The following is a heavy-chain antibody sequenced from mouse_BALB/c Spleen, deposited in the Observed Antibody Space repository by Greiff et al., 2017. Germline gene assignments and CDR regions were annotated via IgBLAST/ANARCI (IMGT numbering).Heavy chain of an antibody. D-gene: IGHD2-1*01. CDR3: GRGNPNYGNYLAMDY. Sequence: EVKLMESGPELVKPGASVKISCKASGYSFTGYFMNWVKQSHGKSLEWIGRINPYNGDTFYNQKFKGKATLTVDKSSSTAHMELLSLTSEDSAVYYCGRGNPNYGNYLAMDYWGQGTSVTVSS. CDR2: INPYNGDT. J-gene: IGHJ4*01. V-gene: IGHV1-37*01. CDR1: GYSFTGYF.